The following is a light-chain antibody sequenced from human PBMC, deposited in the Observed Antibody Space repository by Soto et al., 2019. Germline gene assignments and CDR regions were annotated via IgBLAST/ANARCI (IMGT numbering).Light chain of an antibody. CDR1: QTISGY. Sequence: IQITQSPFCLSAPEADRVTITCRASQTISGYVNGYQQKPVKAPKLLIYAASILETGVPSRFSGSGSGTDFTFTISSLQPEDIATYYCQQHDNIRVTFGQGTRLE. CDR3: QQHDNIRVT. V-gene: IGKV1-33*01. J-gene: IGKJ5*01. CDR2: AAS.